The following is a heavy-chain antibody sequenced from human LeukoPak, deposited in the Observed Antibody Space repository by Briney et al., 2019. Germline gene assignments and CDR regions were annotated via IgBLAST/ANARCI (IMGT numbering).Heavy chain of an antibody. CDR2: IYWDDDK. J-gene: IGHJ4*02. CDR1: GFSLTTSGVG. V-gene: IGHV2-5*02. D-gene: IGHD4-17*01. Sequence: SGPTLVKPTQTLTLTCTFSGFSLTTSGVGVGWIRQPPGKALEWLALIYWDDDKRYSPSLESRLTITKDTSKNQVVLTMTNMDPVDAATYYCARRTSKGTTVPYFDYWGQGTLVTVSP. CDR3: ARRTSKGTTVPYFDY.